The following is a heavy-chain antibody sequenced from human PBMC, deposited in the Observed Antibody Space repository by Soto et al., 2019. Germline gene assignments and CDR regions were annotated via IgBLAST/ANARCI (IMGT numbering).Heavy chain of an antibody. CDR3: ATMGTPATGLYYFEY. J-gene: IGHJ4*02. Sequence: LSLTCTVSGGSISSSSYYWGWIRQPPGKGLEWIGSIYYSGSTYYNPSLKSRVTISVDTSKNQFSLNLSFVTAADTAVYYCATMGTPATGLYYFEYWGQGTLVTVPS. V-gene: IGHV4-39*01. CDR2: IYYSGST. D-gene: IGHD2-15*01. CDR1: GGSISSSSYY.